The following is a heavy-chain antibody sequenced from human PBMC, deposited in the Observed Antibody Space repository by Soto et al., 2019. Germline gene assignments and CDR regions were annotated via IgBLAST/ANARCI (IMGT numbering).Heavy chain of an antibody. CDR3: ANTREQWLEAACDY. D-gene: IGHD6-19*01. CDR2: ISGSGGST. CDR1: GFTFSSYA. Sequence: GGSLRLSCAASGFTFSSYAMSWVRQAPGKGLEWVSAISGSGGSTYYADSVKGRFTISRDNSKNTPYLQMNSLRAEDTAVNDCANTREQWLEAACDYWGQGTLVTVSA. J-gene: IGHJ4*02. V-gene: IGHV3-23*01.